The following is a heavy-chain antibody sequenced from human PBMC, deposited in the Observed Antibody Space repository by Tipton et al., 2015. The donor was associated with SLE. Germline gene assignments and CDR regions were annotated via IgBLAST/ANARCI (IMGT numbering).Heavy chain of an antibody. CDR2: IYYIGST. CDR1: GVSINSHY. J-gene: IGHJ4*02. Sequence: TLSLTCTVSGVSINSHYWGWIRQPPGKGLEWIGYIYYIGSTNYNPSLKSRVTISLDTSKKQFSLNLRFVTAADTAVYYCANTEYVFFNGDFWGQGKPVTVSS. D-gene: IGHD2/OR15-2a*01. V-gene: IGHV4-59*11. CDR3: ANTEYVFFNGDF.